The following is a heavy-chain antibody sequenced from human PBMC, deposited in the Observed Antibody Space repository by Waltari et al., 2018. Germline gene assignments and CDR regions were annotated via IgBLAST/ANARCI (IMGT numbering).Heavy chain of an antibody. V-gene: IGHV3-49*03. D-gene: IGHD6-13*01. CDR3: TRDPIAAAVPSFDY. CDR1: GFTFGDYA. J-gene: IGHJ4*02. Sequence: EVQLVESGGGLVQPGRSLRLSCTASGFTFGDYAMSWFRQAPGKGLEWVGFMRRKSYGGITEYAASVKGRFTISRDDSKSSDYMQMNSLKTEDTAVYYCTRDPIAAAVPSFDYWGQGTLVTVSS. CDR2: MRRKSYGGIT.